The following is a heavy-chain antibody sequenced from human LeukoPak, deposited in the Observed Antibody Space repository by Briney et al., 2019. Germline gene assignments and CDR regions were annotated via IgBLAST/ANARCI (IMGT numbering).Heavy chain of an antibody. V-gene: IGHV1-46*01. CDR1: GYTLTELS. J-gene: IGHJ4*02. Sequence: ASVKVSCKVSGYTLTELSMHWVRQAPGQGLEWMGIINPSGGSTSYAQKLQGRVTMTTDTSTSTAYMELRSLRSDDTAVYYCARDPDTAIFDYWGQGTLVTVSS. CDR2: INPSGGST. D-gene: IGHD5-18*01. CDR3: ARDPDTAIFDY.